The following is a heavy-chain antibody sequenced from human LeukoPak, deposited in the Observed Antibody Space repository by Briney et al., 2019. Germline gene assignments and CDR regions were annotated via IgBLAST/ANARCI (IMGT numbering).Heavy chain of an antibody. D-gene: IGHD6-19*01. CDR2: IIPIFGTA. CDR3: ASGSAQIAVAGTMDYYYYYMDV. CDR1: GGTFSSYA. J-gene: IGHJ6*03. V-gene: IGHV1-69*05. Sequence: EASVKVSCKASGGTFSSYAISWVRQAPGQGFEWMGRIIPIFGTANYAQKFQGRVTITTDESTSTAYMELSSLRSEDTAVYYCASGSAQIAVAGTMDYYYYYMDVWGKGTTVTVSS.